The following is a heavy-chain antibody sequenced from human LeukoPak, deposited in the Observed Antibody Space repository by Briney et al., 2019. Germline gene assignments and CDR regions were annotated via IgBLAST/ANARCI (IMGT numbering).Heavy chain of an antibody. CDR1: GYTFTGYY. D-gene: IGHD3-3*01. J-gene: IGHJ4*02. CDR3: AREDYDFWSGYYGKYYFDY. V-gene: IGHV1-2*02. Sequence: ASVKVSCKASGYTFTGYYMHWVRPAPGQGLEWMGWINPNSGGTNYAQKFQGRVTMTRDTSISTAYMELSRLRSDDTAVYYCAREDYDFWSGYYGKYYFDYWGQGTLVTVSS. CDR2: INPNSGGT.